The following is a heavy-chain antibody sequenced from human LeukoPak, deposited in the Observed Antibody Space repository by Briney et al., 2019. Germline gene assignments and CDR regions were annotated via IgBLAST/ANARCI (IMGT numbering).Heavy chain of an antibody. J-gene: IGHJ6*03. CDR1: GFTFSSYL. D-gene: IGHD4/OR15-4a*01. CDR3: ASGLTSLYYYYMDV. CDR2: IKQDGSEK. Sequence: GGSLRLSCAASGFTFSSYLMSWVRQAPGKGLEWVANIKQDGSEKYYVDSVKGRFTISRDNAKNSLYLQMNSLRAEDTAVYYCASGLTSLYYYYMDVWGKGNTVTVSS. V-gene: IGHV3-7*01.